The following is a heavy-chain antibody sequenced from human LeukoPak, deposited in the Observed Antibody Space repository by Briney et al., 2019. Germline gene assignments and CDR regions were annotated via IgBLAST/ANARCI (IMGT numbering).Heavy chain of an antibody. CDR3: ARQDDYGDYVIDY. D-gene: IGHD4-17*01. Sequence: ASVTVSCTASGYTFTSYDINWVRQAPGQGLEWMGWMNPNSGNTGYAQKFQGRVTMTRNTSISTAYMELSSLRSEDTAVYYCARQDDYGDYVIDYWGQGTLVTVSS. CDR2: MNPNSGNT. J-gene: IGHJ4*02. CDR1: GYTFTSYD. V-gene: IGHV1-8*01.